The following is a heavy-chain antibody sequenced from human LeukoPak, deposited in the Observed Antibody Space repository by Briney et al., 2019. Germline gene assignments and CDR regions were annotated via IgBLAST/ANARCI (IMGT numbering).Heavy chain of an antibody. J-gene: IGHJ4*02. Sequence: PGGSLRLSCAASGFTFRNYVIHWVRQASGKGLEWVAVTSSDLNVKLYADSVKGRFTISRDNSRSTLYLQMNSLRPEDTAIYYCAREGYYGSGSPPSLYFAYWGQASLVTAPS. CDR2: TSSDLNVK. V-gene: IGHV3-30-3*01. CDR1: GFTFRNYV. D-gene: IGHD3-10*01. CDR3: AREGYYGSGSPPSLYFAY.